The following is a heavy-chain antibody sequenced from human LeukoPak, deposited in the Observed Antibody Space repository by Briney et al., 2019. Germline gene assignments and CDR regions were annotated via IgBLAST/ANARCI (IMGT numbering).Heavy chain of an antibody. V-gene: IGHV1-18*01. CDR3: AVDPISYSGGVDYFDY. J-gene: IGHJ4*02. CDR1: GYTFTSYG. CDR2: ISAYNGNT. Sequence: ASVKVSCKASGYTFTSYGISWVRQAPGQGLEWMGWISAYNGNTNYAQKLQGRVTMTTDTSTSTAYMELRSLRSDDTAVYYCAVDPISYSGGVDYFDYWGQGTLVTVSS. D-gene: IGHD6-19*01.